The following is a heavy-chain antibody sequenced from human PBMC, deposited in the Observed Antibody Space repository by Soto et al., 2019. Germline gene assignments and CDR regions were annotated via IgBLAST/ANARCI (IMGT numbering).Heavy chain of an antibody. CDR1: GFTFSSYA. CDR2: ISGSGGST. J-gene: IGHJ6*02. Sequence: GGSLRLSCAASGFTFSSYAMSWVRQAPGKGLEWVSAISGSGGSTYYADSVKGRFTISRDNPKNTLYLQMNSLRAEGTAVYYCALTRRSRSYGWSLYYSYGMDVWGQGTTVTVSS. CDR3: ALTRRSRSYGWSLYYSYGMDV. D-gene: IGHD2-8*02. V-gene: IGHV3-23*01.